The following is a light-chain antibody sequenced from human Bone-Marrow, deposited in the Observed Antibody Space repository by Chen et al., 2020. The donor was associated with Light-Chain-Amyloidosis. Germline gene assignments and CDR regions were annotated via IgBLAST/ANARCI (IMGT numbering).Light chain of an antibody. Sequence: QSALTQPASVSGSPGQSITISCTGTSSDVGGDNHVSWYQQHPDKPPIFMIYEVTNRPAWDPVRFAGSKSDNTASLTISGLQTEDEADYFCSSYTITNTLVFGGGTKVTVL. CDR1: SSDVGGDNH. CDR2: EVT. CDR3: SSYTITNTLV. V-gene: IGLV2-14*01. J-gene: IGLJ1*01.